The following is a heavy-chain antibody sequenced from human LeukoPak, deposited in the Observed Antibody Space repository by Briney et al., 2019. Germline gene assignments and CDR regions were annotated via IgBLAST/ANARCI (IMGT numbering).Heavy chain of an antibody. Sequence: PEGSLTLSCAASRFTDSRKYMSWARQAPRKGLEWVTVIDSGCSTYYADSVKGRFTISRDNSKNTLYLQMNSLRAEDTSVYYCARGDTILDYWGQGTLVTVSS. V-gene: IGHV3-66*01. CDR2: IDSGCST. D-gene: IGHD3-3*01. CDR1: RFTDSRKY. CDR3: ARGDTILDY. J-gene: IGHJ4*02.